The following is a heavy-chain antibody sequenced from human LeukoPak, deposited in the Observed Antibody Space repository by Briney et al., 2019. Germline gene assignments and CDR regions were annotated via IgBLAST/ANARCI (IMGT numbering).Heavy chain of an antibody. D-gene: IGHD2-2*01. V-gene: IGHV1-18*01. CDR3: ARDHRSSTSCSSTPTNWFDP. CDR2: ISAYSGNT. J-gene: IGHJ5*02. Sequence: ASVKVSCKASGYTFTSYGISWVRQAPGQGLEWMGWISAYSGNTNYAQKLQGRVTMTTDTSTSTAYMELRSLRSDDTAVYYCARDHRSSTSCSSTPTNWFDPWGQGTLVTVSS. CDR1: GYTFTSYG.